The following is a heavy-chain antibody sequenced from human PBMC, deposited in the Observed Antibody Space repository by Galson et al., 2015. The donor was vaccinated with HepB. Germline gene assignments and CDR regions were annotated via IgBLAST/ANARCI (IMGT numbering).Heavy chain of an antibody. J-gene: IGHJ4*02. CDR1: GYTFTNSD. CDR3: ARGGAAGIIDY. Sequence: SVKVSCKASGYTFTNSDINWVRQATGQGLEWTGWMNPDSGNTGYTQKFQGRVTMTRNTSITTAYMELSSLRSEDTAVYYCARGGAAGIIDYWGQGTLVTVSS. V-gene: IGHV1-8*01. CDR2: MNPDSGNT. D-gene: IGHD6-13*01.